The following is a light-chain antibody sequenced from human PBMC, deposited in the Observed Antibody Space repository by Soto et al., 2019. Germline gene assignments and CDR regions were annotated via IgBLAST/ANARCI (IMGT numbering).Light chain of an antibody. CDR3: SSYAGSNYVV. V-gene: IGLV2-8*01. J-gene: IGLJ2*01. Sequence: QPVLTQPPSASGSPGQSVTISCTGTSSDVGGYHYVSWYQQHPGKAPKLMIYEVSKRPSGVPDRISGSKSGNTASLTVSGLQAEDEADYYCSSYAGSNYVVFGGGTKVTVL. CDR1: SSDVGGYHY. CDR2: EVS.